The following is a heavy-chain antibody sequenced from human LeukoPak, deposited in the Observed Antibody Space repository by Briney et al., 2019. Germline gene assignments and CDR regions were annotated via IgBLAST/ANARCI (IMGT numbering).Heavy chain of an antibody. V-gene: IGHV3-30*18. Sequence: GGSLRLSCAASGFTFSSYGMHWVRQAPGKGLEWVAVISYDGSNKYYADSVKGRFTISRDNSKNTLYLQMNSLRAEDTAVYYCAKEERGLDYWGQGTLVTVSS. CDR1: GFTFSSYG. D-gene: IGHD3/OR15-3a*01. CDR3: AKEERGLDY. CDR2: ISYDGSNK. J-gene: IGHJ4*02.